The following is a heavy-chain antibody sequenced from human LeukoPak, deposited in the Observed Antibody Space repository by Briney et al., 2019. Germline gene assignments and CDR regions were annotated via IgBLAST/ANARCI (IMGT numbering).Heavy chain of an antibody. Sequence: PGGSLRLSCVASGFTFDDYAMHWVRQAPGKGLEWVSGISWNSGSRGYADSVKGRFTISRDNAKTSLYLQMNRLRVEDMALYYCAKGPAYDFLTPIDYWGQGTLVTVSS. D-gene: IGHD3-9*01. CDR2: ISWNSGSR. J-gene: IGHJ4*02. V-gene: IGHV3-9*03. CDR1: GFTFDDYA. CDR3: AKGPAYDFLTPIDY.